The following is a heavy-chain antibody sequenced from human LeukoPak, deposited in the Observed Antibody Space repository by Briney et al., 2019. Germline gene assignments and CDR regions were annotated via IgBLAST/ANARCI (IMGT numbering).Heavy chain of an antibody. Sequence: ASVKVSCKVSGYTLTELSMHWVRQAPGQGLEWMGWISAYNGNTNYAQKLQGRVTMTTDTSTSTAYMELRSLRSDDTAVYYCAKKNSYALDYWGQGTLVTVSS. CDR3: AKKNSYALDY. D-gene: IGHD5-18*01. CDR1: GYTLTELS. J-gene: IGHJ4*02. CDR2: ISAYNGNT. V-gene: IGHV1-18*01.